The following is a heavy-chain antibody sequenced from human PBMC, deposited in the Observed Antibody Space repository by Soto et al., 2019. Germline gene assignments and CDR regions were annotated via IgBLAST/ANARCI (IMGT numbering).Heavy chain of an antibody. V-gene: IGHV3-48*02. CDR1: GFSFSRYS. CDR3: ARSAYYWYFDL. Sequence: EVQLVESGGGLVQPGGSLRLSCVASGFSFSRYSMNWVRQAPGQGLQWVSYISSSSSAIYYADSLKGRVTISRDNAKNSLYLQMNSLRDEDTDVYYCARSAYYWYFDLWGRGTLFTVSS. CDR2: ISSSSSAI. D-gene: IGHD3-3*01. J-gene: IGHJ2*01.